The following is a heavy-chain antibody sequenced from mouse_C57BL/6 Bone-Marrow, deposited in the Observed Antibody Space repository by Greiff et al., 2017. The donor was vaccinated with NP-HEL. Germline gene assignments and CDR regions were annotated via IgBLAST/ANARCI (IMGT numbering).Heavy chain of an antibody. D-gene: IGHD3-3*01. CDR3: ARGDY. CDR2: IDPSDSYT. V-gene: IGHV1-69*01. Sequence: QVQLQQPGAELVMPGASVKLSCKASGYTFTSYWMHWVKQRPGQGLEWFGEIDPSDSYTNYNQKFKGKSTLTVDKSSSTAYMQLSSLTSEDSAVYYCARGDYWGQGTLVTVSA. CDR1: GYTFTSYW. J-gene: IGHJ3*01.